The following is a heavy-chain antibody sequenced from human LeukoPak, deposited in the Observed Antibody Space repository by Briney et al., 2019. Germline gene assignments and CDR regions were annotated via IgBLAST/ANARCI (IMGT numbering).Heavy chain of an antibody. J-gene: IGHJ4*02. CDR2: TYYRSKWYK. D-gene: IGHD5-12*01. V-gene: IGHV6-1*01. CDR3: AREVDSTLDY. CDR1: GDSVSSNSAA. Sequence: SQTLSLTCAISGDSVSSNSAAWGWIRQSPSRGLEWLGRTYYRSKWYKDYSVSEKSRITINPDTSKNQLSLQLNSVTPEDTAVYYCAREVDSTLDYWGQGTLVTASS.